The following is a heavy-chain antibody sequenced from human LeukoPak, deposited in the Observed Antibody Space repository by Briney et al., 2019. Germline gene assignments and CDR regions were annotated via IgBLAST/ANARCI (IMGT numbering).Heavy chain of an antibody. V-gene: IGHV3-23*01. CDR2: ISGSGGST. Sequence: EPSETLSLTCAVYGGSFSGYYWSWVRQAPGKGLEWVSAISGSGGSTYYADSVKGRFTISRDNSKNTLYLQMNSLRAEDTAVYYCAKDLFHDYGDSGDYWGQGTLVTVSS. J-gene: IGHJ4*02. D-gene: IGHD4-17*01. CDR1: GGSFSGYY. CDR3: AKDLFHDYGDSGDY.